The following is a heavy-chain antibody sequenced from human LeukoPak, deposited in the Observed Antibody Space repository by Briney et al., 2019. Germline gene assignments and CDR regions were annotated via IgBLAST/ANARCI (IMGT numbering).Heavy chain of an antibody. V-gene: IGHV3-7*01. J-gene: IGHJ4*02. Sequence: PGGSLRLSRAASGFTLSSYWMSWVRQAPGKGLEWVANIKQDGSETYYVDSVKGRFTISRDNAKNSLYLQMNSLRAEDTAVYYCGRCLNYFDYWGQGTLVSVSS. CDR3: GRCLNYFDY. CDR2: IKQDGSET. CDR1: GFTLSSYW.